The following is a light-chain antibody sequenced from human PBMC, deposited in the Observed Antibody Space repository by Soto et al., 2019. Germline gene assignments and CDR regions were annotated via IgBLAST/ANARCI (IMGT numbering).Light chain of an antibody. CDR2: DAS. CDR3: QQYNTYGLT. J-gene: IGKJ4*02. Sequence: PSTLSSSVGDRVTITCRASEKINKWLAWYQQKPGKAPKLLISDASSLESGVPSKFSGSGSDTEFTFTISSLQPDDSATYYCQQYNTYGLTFGGGTKVDIK. CDR1: EKINKW. V-gene: IGKV1-5*01.